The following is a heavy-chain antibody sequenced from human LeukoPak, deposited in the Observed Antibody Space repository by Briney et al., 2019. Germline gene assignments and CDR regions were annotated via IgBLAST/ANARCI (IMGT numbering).Heavy chain of an antibody. Sequence: ASVRVSCKASGYTFTGYYMHWVRQAPGQGLEWLGWMNPNSGGTNYAQTFQGRVTMTRDTSISTAYMELSRLRSDGTAVYYCASIGERQSSNFWGGYPNYWGQGPLLTASS. CDR1: GYTFTGYY. CDR3: ASIGERQSSNFWGGYPNY. V-gene: IGHV1-2*02. CDR2: MNPNSGGT. J-gene: IGHJ4*02. D-gene: IGHD3-3*01.